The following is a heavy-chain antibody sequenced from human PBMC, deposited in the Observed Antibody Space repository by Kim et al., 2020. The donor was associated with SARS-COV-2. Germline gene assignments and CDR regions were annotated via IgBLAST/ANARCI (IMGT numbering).Heavy chain of an antibody. CDR1: GGSFSGYY. V-gene: IGHV4-34*01. Sequence: SETLSLTCAVYGGSFSGYYWSWIRQPPGKGLEWIGEINHSGSTNYNPSLKSRVTISVDTSKNQFSLKLSSVTAADTAVYYCASGRPAENFAVFDYWGQGTLVTVSS. CDR2: INHSGST. D-gene: IGHD2-2*01. CDR3: ASGRPAENFAVFDY. J-gene: IGHJ4*02.